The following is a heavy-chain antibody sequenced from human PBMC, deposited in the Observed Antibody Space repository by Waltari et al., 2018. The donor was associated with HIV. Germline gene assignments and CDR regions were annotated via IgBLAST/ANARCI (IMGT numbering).Heavy chain of an antibody. CDR1: GYIFTNYG. V-gene: IGHV1-18*01. J-gene: IGHJ6*02. Sequence: QVHLVQSGAEVKMPGASVRVSCKASGYIFTNYGVSWVRQAPGQGLEWLGWISGYNANTNYAQRLQGRVTLTTDTATSTAYMERRSLRSDDTAVYYCARGLGGSYYYGVDVWGQGTTVTVS. CDR3: ARGLGGSYYYGVDV. CDR2: ISGYNANT.